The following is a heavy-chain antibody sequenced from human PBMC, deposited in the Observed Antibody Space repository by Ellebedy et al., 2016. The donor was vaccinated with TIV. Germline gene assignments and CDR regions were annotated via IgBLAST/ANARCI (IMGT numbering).Heavy chain of an antibody. J-gene: IGHJ4*02. V-gene: IGHV4-59*11. CDR1: GGSITTHF. D-gene: IGHD7-27*01. CDR3: AREWGRLVDY. CDR2: SQYSGHA. Sequence: MPSETLSLTCTVSGGSITTHFWSWIRQVPGKGLEWIGYSQYSGHAQYNPSLKTRVTISIDSSKNEFSLRLSSVSAADTAVYYCAREWGRLVDYWGQGILVTVSS.